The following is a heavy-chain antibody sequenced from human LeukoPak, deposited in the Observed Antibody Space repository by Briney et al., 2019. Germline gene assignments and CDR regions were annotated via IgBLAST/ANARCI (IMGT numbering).Heavy chain of an antibody. D-gene: IGHD2-8*01. Sequence: GASVKVSCRASGGTFSSYAISWVRQAPGQGLEWMGRIIPIFGTANYAQKFQGRVTITTDESTSTAYMELSSLRSDDTAVYYCARVYCTNGVCYKGYFDYWGQGTLVTVSS. CDR1: GGTFSSYA. J-gene: IGHJ4*02. V-gene: IGHV1-69*05. CDR2: IIPIFGTA. CDR3: ARVYCTNGVCYKGYFDY.